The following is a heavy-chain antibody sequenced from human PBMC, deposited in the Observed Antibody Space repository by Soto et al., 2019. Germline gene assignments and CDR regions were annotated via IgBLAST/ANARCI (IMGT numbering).Heavy chain of an antibody. D-gene: IGHD2-21*02. CDR2: ISHDGSNK. Sequence: GGSLRLSCAASGFTFSSYGMHWVRQAPGKGLEWVAVISHDGSNKYFADSVKGRFTISRDNSKNTLYLQMNSLRAEDTAVYYCAKAIRVTPGWYFDLWGRGTLVTVSS. V-gene: IGHV3-30*18. J-gene: IGHJ2*01. CDR1: GFTFSSYG. CDR3: AKAIRVTPGWYFDL.